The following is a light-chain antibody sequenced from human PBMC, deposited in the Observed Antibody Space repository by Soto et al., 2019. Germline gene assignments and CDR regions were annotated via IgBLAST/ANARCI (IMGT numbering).Light chain of an antibody. CDR2: TDN. V-gene: IGLV1-44*01. J-gene: IGLJ1*01. CDR1: SSNIGINT. CDR3: AAWDDSLNGLYV. Sequence: QSVLTQPPSASGTPGQRVTISCSGSSSNIGINTVNWYQQVPGTAPKLLIYTDNQRPSGVPDRFSGSKSGTSASLATSGLQSEDGADYYCAAWDDSLNGLYVFGTGTKVTVL.